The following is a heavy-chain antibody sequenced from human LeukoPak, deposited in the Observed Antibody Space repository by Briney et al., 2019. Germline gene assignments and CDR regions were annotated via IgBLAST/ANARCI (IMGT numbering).Heavy chain of an antibody. V-gene: IGHV3-48*01. CDR2: ISSSSSTI. D-gene: IGHD3-3*01. CDR1: GFTFSSYA. Sequence: PGGSLRLSCAASGFTFSSYAMSWVRQAPGKGLEWVSYISSSSSTIYYADSVKGRFTISRDNAKNSLYLQMNSLRAEDTAVYYCARAAHYDFWSGYYSPNDLNWFDPWGQGTLVTVSS. J-gene: IGHJ5*02. CDR3: ARAAHYDFWSGYYSPNDLNWFDP.